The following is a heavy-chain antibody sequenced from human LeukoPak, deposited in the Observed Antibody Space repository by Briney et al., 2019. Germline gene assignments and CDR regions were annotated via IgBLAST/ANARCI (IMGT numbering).Heavy chain of an antibody. J-gene: IGHJ4*02. CDR2: IYYSRST. CDR3: ASRGLYGGIDY. CDR1: GGSISSYY. Sequence: SETLSLTCTVSGGSISSYYWSWIRQPPGKGLEWIGYIYYSRSTNYNPSLKSRVTISVDTSKNQFSLKLSSVTAADTAVYYCASRGLYGGIDYWGQGTLVTVSS. V-gene: IGHV4-59*08. D-gene: IGHD2-15*01.